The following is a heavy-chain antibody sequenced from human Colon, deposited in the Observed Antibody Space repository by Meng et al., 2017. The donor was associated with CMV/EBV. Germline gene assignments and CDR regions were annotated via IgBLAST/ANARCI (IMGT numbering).Heavy chain of an antibody. CDR3: ARGARGGTELLDH. CDR1: GSNFISYD. J-gene: IGHJ4*02. CDR2: MNPHTGDT. Sequence: ASVMVSCKTSGSNFISYDIICVRQGTGRGLEWMAWMNPHTGDTVYGQKFQGRLTVTRDTAMNTVYMDLTGLRSHDTAVSFCARGARGGTELLDHWGQGTLVTVSS. D-gene: IGHD1-26*01. V-gene: IGHV1-8*01.